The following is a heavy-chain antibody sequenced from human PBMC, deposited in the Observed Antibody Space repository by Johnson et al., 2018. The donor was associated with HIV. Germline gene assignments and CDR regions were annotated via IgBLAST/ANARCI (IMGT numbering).Heavy chain of an antibody. CDR2: ISYDGSNK. CDR3: ATSVEQWLVWNAFDI. D-gene: IGHD6-19*01. Sequence: QVQLVESGGGLVQPGGSLRLSCAASGFTFSSYAMHWVRQAPGKGLEWVAVISYDGSNKYYADSVNGRFTISRDNSKNTLYLQMNSLRAEDTAVYYCATSVEQWLVWNAFDIWGQGTMVTVSS. J-gene: IGHJ3*02. CDR1: GFTFSSYA. V-gene: IGHV3-30*14.